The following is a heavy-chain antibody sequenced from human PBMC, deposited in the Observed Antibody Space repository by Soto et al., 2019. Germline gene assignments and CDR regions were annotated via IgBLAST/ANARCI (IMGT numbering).Heavy chain of an antibody. D-gene: IGHD2-21*01. Sequence: HPGGSLRLSCAASGFTFDYYAMHWVRQAPGKGLEWVSGISWNSGSIGYADSVKGRFTISRDNAKNSLYLQMNSLRAEDTAVYYCAKPPIPSPYYYYFGMDVWGQGATVTVSS. J-gene: IGHJ6*02. CDR2: ISWNSGSI. CDR3: AKPPIPSPYYYYFGMDV. CDR1: GFTFDYYA. V-gene: IGHV3-9*01.